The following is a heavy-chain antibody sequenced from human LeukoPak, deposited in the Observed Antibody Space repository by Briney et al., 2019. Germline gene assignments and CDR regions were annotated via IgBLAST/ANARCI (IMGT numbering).Heavy chain of an antibody. J-gene: IGHJ4*02. D-gene: IGHD6-19*01. Sequence: GGSLRLSCAASGFTFSSYEMNWVRQAPGKGLEWVSYISSSGSTIYYADSVKGRFTISRDNAKNSVYLQVNSLRSEDTAVYYCARGRVGYYDSSGFCLDYWGQGTLVIVSS. CDR3: ARGRVGYYDSSGFCLDY. V-gene: IGHV3-48*03. CDR2: ISSSGSTI. CDR1: GFTFSSYE.